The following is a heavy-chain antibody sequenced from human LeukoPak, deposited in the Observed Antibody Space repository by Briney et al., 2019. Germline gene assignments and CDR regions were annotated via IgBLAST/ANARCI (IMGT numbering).Heavy chain of an antibody. J-gene: IGHJ3*02. CDR3: SRAHRSSGDAFDI. D-gene: IGHD2-15*01. Sequence: GGSLRLSCSASGFTFGDYPMSWFRQAPGKGLEWVSFIRSITYGGTAEYAASVKGGFTISRDDSKSIAYLQMNSLETEDTAVYYCSRAHRSSGDAFDIWGQGTLVTVSS. V-gene: IGHV3-49*03. CDR2: IRSITYGGTA. CDR1: GFTFGDYP.